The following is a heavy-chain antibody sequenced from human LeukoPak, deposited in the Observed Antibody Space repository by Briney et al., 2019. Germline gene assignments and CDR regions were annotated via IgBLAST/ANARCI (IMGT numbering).Heavy chain of an antibody. J-gene: IGHJ4*02. CDR3: ARSLSTTGLR. CDR2: INYSGNT. Sequence: PSETLSLTCTVSGGSVSSSDYYWGWIRQPPGKGLEWIGSINYSGNTYYNPSLKNRVTISVDTSKNQFSLKLSSVTAADTDVYYCARSLSTTGLRWGQGTLVTVSS. CDR1: GGSVSSSDYY. V-gene: IGHV4-39*01. D-gene: IGHD1-1*01.